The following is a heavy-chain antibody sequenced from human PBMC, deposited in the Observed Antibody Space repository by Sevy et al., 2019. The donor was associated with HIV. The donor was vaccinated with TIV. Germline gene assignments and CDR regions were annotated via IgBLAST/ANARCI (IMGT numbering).Heavy chain of an antibody. J-gene: IGHJ6*02. V-gene: IGHV3-49*03. CDR1: GFNFGDYA. CDR2: IRSKTYGGTT. CDR3: ARVRGTISPYYYFGMDV. D-gene: IGHD3-16*01. Sequence: GGSLRLSCTASGFNFGDYAMSWCRQAPGKGLEWIGFIRSKTYGGTTEYAASVKGIFTISRDDSNSMDSLQMNSLKTEDTAVYYCARVRGTISPYYYFGMDVWGQGTTVTVSS.